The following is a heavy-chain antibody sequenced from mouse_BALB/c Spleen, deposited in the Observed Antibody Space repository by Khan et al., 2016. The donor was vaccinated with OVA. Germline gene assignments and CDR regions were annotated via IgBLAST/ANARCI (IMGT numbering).Heavy chain of an antibody. Sequence: EVQLVEPGPGLVKPSQSLSLTCTVTGYSITSDYAWNWIRQFPGNKLEWMGFISYSGNTNYNPSLKSRASITRDTSKNQFFLHLNSVTTEDTATYYCARVYGGDFDYWGQGTTLTVSS. CDR1: GYSITSDYA. CDR2: ISYSGNT. V-gene: IGHV3-2*02. CDR3: ARVYGGDFDY. D-gene: IGHD1-1*01. J-gene: IGHJ2*01.